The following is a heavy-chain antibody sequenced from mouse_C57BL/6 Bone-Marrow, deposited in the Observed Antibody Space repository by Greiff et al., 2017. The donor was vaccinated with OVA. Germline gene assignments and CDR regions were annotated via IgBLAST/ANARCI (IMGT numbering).Heavy chain of an antibody. J-gene: IGHJ3*01. CDR2: ISNGGGST. CDR1: GFTFSDYY. CDR3: ARPLITTGWFAY. V-gene: IGHV5-12*01. Sequence: EVQLVESGGGLVQPGGSLKLSCAASGFTFSDYYMYWVRQTPEKRLEWVAYISNGGGSTYYPDTVKGRFTISRDKAKNTLSLQMGRLKSEDTAMDYCARPLITTGWFAYWGQGTLVTVSA. D-gene: IGHD1-2*01.